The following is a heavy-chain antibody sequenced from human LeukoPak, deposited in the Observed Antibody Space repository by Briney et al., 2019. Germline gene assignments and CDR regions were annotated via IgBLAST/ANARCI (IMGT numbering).Heavy chain of an antibody. CDR2: ISWNSGSI. J-gene: IGHJ1*01. CDR1: GFTFDDYA. D-gene: IGHD3-22*01. CDR3: AKGSGYYYHEYFQE. V-gene: IGHV3-9*01. Sequence: GGSLRLSCAASGFTFDDYAIHWVRQAPGKGLEWVSGISWNSGSIGYADSVKGRFTISRDNAKNSLYLQMNSLRAEDTALYYCAKGSGYYYHEYFQEWGQGTLVTVSS.